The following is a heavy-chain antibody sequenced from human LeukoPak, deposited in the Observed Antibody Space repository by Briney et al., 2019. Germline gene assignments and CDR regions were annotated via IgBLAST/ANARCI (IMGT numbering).Heavy chain of an antibody. D-gene: IGHD3-16*02. J-gene: IGHJ4*02. CDR3: ARERVITFGGVIVIPLDY. CDR1: GFTFSSYA. Sequence: PGRSLRLSCAASGFTFSSYAMHWVRQAPGKGLEWVAVISYDGSNKYYADSVKGRFTICRDNSKNTLYLQMNSLRAEDTAVYYCARERVITFGGVIVIPLDYWGQGTLVTVSS. V-gene: IGHV3-30-3*01. CDR2: ISYDGSNK.